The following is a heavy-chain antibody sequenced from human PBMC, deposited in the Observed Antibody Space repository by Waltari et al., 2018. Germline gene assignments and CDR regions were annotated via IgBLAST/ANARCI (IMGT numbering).Heavy chain of an antibody. V-gene: IGHV4-38-2*02. CDR3: VTSTGTVTSGFYYYYMDV. J-gene: IGHJ6*03. CDR2: IYHSGST. D-gene: IGHD4-17*01. Sequence: HVQLQESGPGLVKPSETLSLTCTVSGYSISSGYYWGWIRQPPGKGLEWMGSIYHSGSTNYNPALKSRVTLSVDTSNNLFSLKLNSVTAADTAVYYCVTSTGTVTSGFYYYYMDVWAKGTTVTVSS. CDR1: GYSISSGYY.